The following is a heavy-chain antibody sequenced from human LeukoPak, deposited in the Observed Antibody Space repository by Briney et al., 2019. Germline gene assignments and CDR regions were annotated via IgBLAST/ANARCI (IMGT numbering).Heavy chain of an antibody. CDR3: ARRGPTPWSPVDC. CDR2: INHSGRT. Sequence: SETLSLTCAVYGGSFSGYYWSWIRQPPGKGLEWIGEINHSGRTNYNPSLKSRVTISVDTSKNHFSLNLSSVTAADTAVYYCARRGPTPWSPVDCWGQGTLVTVSS. CDR1: GGSFSGYY. J-gene: IGHJ4*02. V-gene: IGHV4-34*01. D-gene: IGHD2-8*02.